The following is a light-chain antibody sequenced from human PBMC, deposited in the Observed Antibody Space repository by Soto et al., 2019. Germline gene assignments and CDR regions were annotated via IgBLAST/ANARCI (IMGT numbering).Light chain of an antibody. CDR3: QQTYSTPPEYT. CDR2: AAS. CDR1: QNIGTY. Sequence: DIQMTQSPSSLSASVGDRVTITCRAGQNIGTYLHWYQQKPGRAPKLLIYAASNLQSGVPPRFSGGGSGTHFTLTINSLQPEDSATYFCQQTYSTPPEYTFGRGPSWRS. V-gene: IGKV1-39*01. J-gene: IGKJ2*01.